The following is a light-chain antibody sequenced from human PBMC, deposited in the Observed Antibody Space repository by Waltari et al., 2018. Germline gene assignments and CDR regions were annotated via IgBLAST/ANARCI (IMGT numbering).Light chain of an antibody. CDR1: RHFGRPY. J-gene: IGKJ1*01. CDR3: QQYGSTPPSSWT. Sequence: IELTQSPATLSFSPVESVTLSCRASRHFGRPYLPCYQQKPRQAPRPLIFGVSTRAPGIPDRFSGSGSGTDFTLTISRLEPEDFAVYFWQQYGSTPPSSWTFGHGTKVQI. V-gene: IGKV3-20*01. CDR2: GVS.